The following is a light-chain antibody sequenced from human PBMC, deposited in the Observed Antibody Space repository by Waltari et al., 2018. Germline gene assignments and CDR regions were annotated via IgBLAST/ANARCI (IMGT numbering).Light chain of an antibody. Sequence: QSALTQPPSPTGSHGQSVTIYCTGTSSHYVSWFQHHPGKAPKLMIYEVSKRPSGVPDRFSGSKSGNTASLTVSGLQADDEAHYYCSSYADNTLVFGGGTKLTVL. CDR2: EVS. V-gene: IGLV2-8*01. CDR1: SSHY. J-gene: IGLJ3*02. CDR3: SSYADNTLV.